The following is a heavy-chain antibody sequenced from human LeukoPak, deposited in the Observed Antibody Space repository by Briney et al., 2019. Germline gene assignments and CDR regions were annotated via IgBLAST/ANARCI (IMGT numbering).Heavy chain of an antibody. V-gene: IGHV3-11*01. Sequence: PGGSLRLSCAASGFTFSDHYMSWIRQAPGKGLEWISYISGSGDPQYYADSVKGRFTISRDNGKNSLYLQMNSLRAEDTAVYYCARDPDTSSKVDFWGQGTLVTVSS. CDR3: ARDPDTSSKVDF. CDR1: GFTFSDHY. J-gene: IGHJ4*02. D-gene: IGHD2-2*01. CDR2: ISGSGDPQ.